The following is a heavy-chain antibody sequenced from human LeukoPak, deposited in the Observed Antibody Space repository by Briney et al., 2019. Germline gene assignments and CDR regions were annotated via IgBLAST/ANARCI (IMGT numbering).Heavy chain of an antibody. J-gene: IGHJ4*02. Sequence: GGSLRLSCAASGFTFSSYAMHWVRQAPGKGLEWVAIISDDGSNEYYADSVKGRFTISRDNSKDTLYLQMNSLRAEDTAVYYCATPKGGSGSHRAPLEYWGQGTLVTVST. V-gene: IGHV3-30-3*01. D-gene: IGHD3-10*01. CDR3: ATPKGGSGSHRAPLEY. CDR1: GFTFSSYA. CDR2: ISDDGSNE.